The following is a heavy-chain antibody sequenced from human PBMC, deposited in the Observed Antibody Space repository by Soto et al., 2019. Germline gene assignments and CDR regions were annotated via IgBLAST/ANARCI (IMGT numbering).Heavy chain of an antibody. Sequence: EVQLVETGGGLIQPGGSLRLSCAASGFTVSSNYMSWVRQAPGKGLEWVSVIYSGGSTYYADSVKGRFTISRDNSKNTLYLQMNSLRAEDTAVYYCAREGDRDFWRGYYPGYGMDVWGQGTTVTVSS. J-gene: IGHJ6*02. CDR2: IYSGGST. CDR1: GFTVSSNY. D-gene: IGHD3-3*01. V-gene: IGHV3-53*02. CDR3: AREGDRDFWRGYYPGYGMDV.